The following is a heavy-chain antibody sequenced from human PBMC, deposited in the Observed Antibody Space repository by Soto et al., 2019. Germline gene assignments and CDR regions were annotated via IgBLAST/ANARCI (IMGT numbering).Heavy chain of an antibody. D-gene: IGHD2-2*01. V-gene: IGHV3-48*03. CDR3: ARDQRIVVVPAARKYYYYGMDV. CDR1: GFTFSSYE. J-gene: IGHJ6*02. CDR2: ISSSGSTI. Sequence: PGGSLRLSCAASGFTFSSYEMNWVRQAPGKGLEWVSYISSSGSTIYYADSVKGRFTISRDNAKNSLYLQMNSLRAEDTAVYYCARDQRIVVVPAARKYYYYGMDVWGQGTTVTVSS.